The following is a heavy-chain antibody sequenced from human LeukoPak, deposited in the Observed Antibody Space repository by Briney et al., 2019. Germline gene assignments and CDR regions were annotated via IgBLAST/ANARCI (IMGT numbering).Heavy chain of an antibody. CDR2: IYYSGST. CDR3: ARGGRDGYNYPDY. D-gene: IGHD5-24*01. J-gene: IGHJ4*02. CDR1: GGSISSYY. Sequence: SETLSLTCTVSGGSISSYYWSWIRQPPGKGLEWIGYIYYSGSTNYNPSLWSRVTISVDTSKNQFSLKLSSVTAADTAVYYCARGGRDGYNYPDYWGQGPLLTVSS. V-gene: IGHV4-59*01.